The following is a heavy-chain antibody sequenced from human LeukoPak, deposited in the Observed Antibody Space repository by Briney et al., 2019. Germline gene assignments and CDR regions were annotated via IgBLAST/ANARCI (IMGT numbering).Heavy chain of an antibody. V-gene: IGHV3-33*01. J-gene: IGHJ3*02. Sequence: GGSLRLSCAASGFTFSSYGMHWVRQAPGKGLEWVAVILSDGSKEFYTDSVKGRFTISRDNSKNTPYLQMNSLRAEDTAVYYCARVRSKGGVFSDAFDMWGQGTMVTVSS. D-gene: IGHD1-26*01. CDR2: ILSDGSKE. CDR3: ARVRSKGGVFSDAFDM. CDR1: GFTFSSYG.